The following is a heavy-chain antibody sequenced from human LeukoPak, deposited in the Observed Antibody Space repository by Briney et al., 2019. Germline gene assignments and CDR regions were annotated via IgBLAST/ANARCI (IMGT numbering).Heavy chain of an antibody. CDR3: ARHRNGADLNAFDI. D-gene: IGHD3-10*01. J-gene: IGHJ3*02. CDR2: IYPGDSGT. Sequence: GESLKISCDTSGYPFNIYWIGWVRQMPGKGLEWMGIIYPGDSGTRYSPSFQGQVTISADKSISTAYLQWSSLKASDTAMYYCARHRNGADLNAFDIWGQGTMVTVSS. V-gene: IGHV5-51*01. CDR1: GYPFNIYW.